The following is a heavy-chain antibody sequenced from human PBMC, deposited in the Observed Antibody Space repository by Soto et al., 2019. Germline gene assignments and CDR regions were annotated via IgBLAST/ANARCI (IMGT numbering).Heavy chain of an antibody. Sequence: QVQLVQSGAEVKKPGASVKVFCQASGYSFTTYDIHWVRQAAGQGLEWMGWVNPKSGSTDYAQKFRGRVTMTSNSSISTAYMQLSALTSEDTAVYYCARPYCDASSCFTDWLDPWGPGTLVTVSS. D-gene: IGHD2-2*02. J-gene: IGHJ5*02. CDR1: GYSFTTYD. CDR2: VNPKSGST. V-gene: IGHV1-8*01. CDR3: ARPYCDASSCFTDWLDP.